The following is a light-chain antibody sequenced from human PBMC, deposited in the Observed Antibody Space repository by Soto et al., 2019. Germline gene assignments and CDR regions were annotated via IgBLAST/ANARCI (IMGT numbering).Light chain of an antibody. V-gene: IGLV2-18*02. CDR1: SSDVGSYNR. J-gene: IGLJ1*01. CDR3: SSYTSSNTDV. Sequence: QSVLTQPPSVSGSPGQSVTISCTGTSSDVGSYNRVSWYQQPPGTAPKLIIYEVSDRPSGVPDRFSGSKSGNTASLTISGLQAEDEADYYCSSYTSSNTDVFGTGTKLTVL. CDR2: EVS.